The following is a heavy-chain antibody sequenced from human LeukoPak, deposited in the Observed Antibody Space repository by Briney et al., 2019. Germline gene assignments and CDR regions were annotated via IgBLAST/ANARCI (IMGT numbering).Heavy chain of an antibody. V-gene: IGHV3-20*04. CDR2: INWNGGST. D-gene: IGHD6-13*01. CDR3: ARDLGIAAADPFDY. J-gene: IGHJ4*02. CDR1: GFSFSSYG. Sequence: RTGGSLRLSCAGSGFSFSSYGMNWVRQAPGKGLEWVSGINWNGGSTGYGDSVKGRFTISRDNAKNSLYLQMNSLRAEDTALYYCARDLGIAAADPFDYWGQGTLVTVSS.